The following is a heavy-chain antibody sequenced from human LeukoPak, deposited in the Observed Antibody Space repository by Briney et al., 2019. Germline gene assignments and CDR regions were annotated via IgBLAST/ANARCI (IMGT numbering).Heavy chain of an antibody. CDR1: SGSISGYY. D-gene: IGHD1-20*01. J-gene: IGHJ3*02. CDR2: IYYRGGA. V-gene: IGHV4-59*08. CDR3: ARTMYNWNQDDAFDI. Sequence: SETLSLTCTVSSGSISGYYWSWIRQPPEKGLEWIGYIYYRGGANYSPSLNSRVTISVDTSKNQFSLKLSSVTAADTAVYYCARTMYNWNQDDAFDIWGQGTMVTVSS.